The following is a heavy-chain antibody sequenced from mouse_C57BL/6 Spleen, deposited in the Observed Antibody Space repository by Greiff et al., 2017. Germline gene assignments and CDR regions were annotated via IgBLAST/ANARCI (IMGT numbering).Heavy chain of an antibody. CDR1: GYTFTDYN. CDR3: ARRGDSSGYFDY. V-gene: IGHV1-18*01. Sequence: DVKLQESGPELVKPGASVKIPCKASGYTFTDYNMDWVKQSHGKSLEWIGNINPNNGGTIYNQKFKGKATLTVDKSSSTAYMELRSLTSEDTAVYYCARRGDSSGYFDYWGQGTTLTVSS. D-gene: IGHD3-2*02. J-gene: IGHJ2*01. CDR2: INPNNGGT.